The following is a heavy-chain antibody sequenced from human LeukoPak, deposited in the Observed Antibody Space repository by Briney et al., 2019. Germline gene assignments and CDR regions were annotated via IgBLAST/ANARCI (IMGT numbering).Heavy chain of an antibody. CDR2: ISAGGDST. Sequence: PGGSLRLSCAVSGFTFSSYAMNWVRQAPGKGLQWVSTISAGGDSTFYADSVKGRFTISRDDSKNTLYLQINSLRVDDTAVYYCAREVPDTGKAFHYWGQGTLVTVSS. J-gene: IGHJ4*02. CDR3: AREVPDTGKAFHY. CDR1: GFTFSSYA. V-gene: IGHV3-23*01. D-gene: IGHD3-10*01.